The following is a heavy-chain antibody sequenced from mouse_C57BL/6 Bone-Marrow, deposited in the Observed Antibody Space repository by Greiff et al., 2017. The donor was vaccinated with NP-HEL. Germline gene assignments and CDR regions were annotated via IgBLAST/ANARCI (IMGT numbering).Heavy chain of an antibody. D-gene: IGHD2-3*01. CDR2: INPYNGDT. CDR1: GYSFTGYF. J-gene: IGHJ3*01. CDR3: ARWDGYYPSWFAY. V-gene: IGHV1-20*01. Sequence: VQLKESGPELVKPGDSVKISCKASGYSFTGYFMNWVMQSHGKSLEWIGRINPYNGDTFYNQKFKGKATLTVDKSSSTAHMELRSLTSEDSAVYYCARWDGYYPSWFAYWGQGTLVTVSA.